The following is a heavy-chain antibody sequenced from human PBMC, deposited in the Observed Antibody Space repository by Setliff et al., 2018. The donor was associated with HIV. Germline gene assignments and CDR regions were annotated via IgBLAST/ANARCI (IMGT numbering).Heavy chain of an antibody. V-gene: IGHV1-69*10. D-gene: IGHD3-10*01. CDR2: IIAMLGIT. Sequence: SVKVSCKAYGGTFSSYAITWVRQAPGQGLACMGGIIAMLGITNYAQQFQGRVTITRDMSTRTAYMELSSLRSEDTAVYYCVADRSISMVRGIILGSTFDIWGQGTMVTVSS. CDR3: VADRSISMVRGIILGSTFDI. J-gene: IGHJ3*02. CDR1: GGTFSSYA.